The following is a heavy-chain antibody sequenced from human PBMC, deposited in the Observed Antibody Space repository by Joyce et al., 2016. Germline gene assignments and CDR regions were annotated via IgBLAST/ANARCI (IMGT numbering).Heavy chain of an antibody. CDR1: GGSISSGDYY. J-gene: IGHJ4*02. CDR2: IYCSGST. D-gene: IGHD3-3*01. Sequence: QVQLQESGPGLVKPSQTLSLTCTVSGGSISSGDYYWSWVRQSPGKGLEWIVYIYCSGSTHRNTSLKSRLTISADTSKSQFALKVRSVTAADTAVYYCARGNGDFWSGYYNYFDYWGQGILVTVSS. V-gene: IGHV4-30-4*01. CDR3: ARGNGDFWSGYYNYFDY.